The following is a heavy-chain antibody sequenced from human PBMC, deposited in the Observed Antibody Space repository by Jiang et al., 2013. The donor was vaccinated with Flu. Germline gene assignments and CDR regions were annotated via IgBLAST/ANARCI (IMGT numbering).Heavy chain of an antibody. Sequence: GAEVKKPGESLKISCKGSGYSFTSYWIGWVRQMPGKGLEWMGIIYPGDSDTRYSPSFQGQVTISADKSISTAYLQWSSLKASDTAMYYCARLRRSYSSSWGGARPDAFDIWGQGTMVTVSS. CDR2: IYPGDSDT. V-gene: IGHV5-51*03. J-gene: IGHJ3*02. CDR1: GYSFTSYW. CDR3: ARLRRSYSSSWGGARPDAFDI. D-gene: IGHD6-13*01.